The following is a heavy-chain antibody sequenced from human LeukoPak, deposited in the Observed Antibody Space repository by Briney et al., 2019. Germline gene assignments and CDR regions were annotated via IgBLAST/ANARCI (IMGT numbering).Heavy chain of an antibody. V-gene: IGHV3-21*01. D-gene: IGHD6-25*01. CDR3: ASPGIAADDAFDI. J-gene: IGHJ3*02. CDR2: ISSSSSYI. CDR1: GFTFSSYS. Sequence: GGSLRLSCAASGFTFSSYSMNWVRQAPGKGLEWVSSISSSSSYIYYADSVKGRFTISRDNAKNSLYLQMNSLRAEDTAVYYCASPGIAADDAFDIWGQGTMVTVSS.